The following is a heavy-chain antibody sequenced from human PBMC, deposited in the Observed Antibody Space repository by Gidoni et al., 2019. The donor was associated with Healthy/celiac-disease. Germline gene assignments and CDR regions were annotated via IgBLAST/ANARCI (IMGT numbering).Heavy chain of an antibody. CDR2: INPSGGST. CDR3: ARVLKRGRFLEWLLFY. J-gene: IGHJ4*02. CDR1: GYTFTSYY. Sequence: QVQLVQSGAEVKKPGASVKVSCKASGYTFTSYYMHWVRQAPGQGLEWMGIINPSGGSTSYAQKFQGRVTMTRDTSTSTVYMELSSLRSEDTAVYYCARVLKRGRFLEWLLFYWGQGTLVTVSS. D-gene: IGHD3-3*01. V-gene: IGHV1-46*01.